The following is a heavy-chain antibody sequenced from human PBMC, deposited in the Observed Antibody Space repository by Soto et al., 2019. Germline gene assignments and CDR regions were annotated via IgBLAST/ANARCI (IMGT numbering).Heavy chain of an antibody. V-gene: IGHV4-34*01. Sequence: SETLSLTCAVYGGSFSGYYWSWIRQPPGKGLEWIGEINHSGSTNYNPSPKSRVTISVDTSKNQFSLKLSSVTAADTAVYYCATALVAATRGFDYWGQGTLVTVSS. D-gene: IGHD2-15*01. CDR3: ATALVAATRGFDY. J-gene: IGHJ4*02. CDR1: GGSFSGYY. CDR2: INHSGST.